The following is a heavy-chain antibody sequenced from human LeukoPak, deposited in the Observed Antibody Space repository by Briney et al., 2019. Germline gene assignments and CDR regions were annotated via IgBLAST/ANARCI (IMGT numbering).Heavy chain of an antibody. J-gene: IGHJ4*02. CDR2: ISSNGGST. CDR3: ARWSRWLQNSFDY. D-gene: IGHD5-24*01. Sequence: GGSLRLSCAASGFTFSSYAMHWVRQAPGKGLEHVSAISSNGGSTYYANSVKGRFTISRDNSKNTLYLQMGSLRAEDMAVYYCARWSRWLQNSFDYWGQGTLVTVSS. V-gene: IGHV3-64*01. CDR1: GFTFSSYA.